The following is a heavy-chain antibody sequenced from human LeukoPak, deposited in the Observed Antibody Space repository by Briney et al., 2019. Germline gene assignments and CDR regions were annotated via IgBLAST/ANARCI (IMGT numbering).Heavy chain of an antibody. Sequence: SETLSLTCSVSGYSISSDYYWGWIRQPPGKGLEWIGTMYHSGSTCYSPSLKSRVTISVDTSKYPFSLTLSSVTAADTAVYYCARGGMVTFDIWGQGTMVTVSS. CDR1: GYSISSDYY. J-gene: IGHJ3*02. CDR2: MYHSGST. D-gene: IGHD1-26*01. V-gene: IGHV4-38-2*02. CDR3: ARGGMVTFDI.